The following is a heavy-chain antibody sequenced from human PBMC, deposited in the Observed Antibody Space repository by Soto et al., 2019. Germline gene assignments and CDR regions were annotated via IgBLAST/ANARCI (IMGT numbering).Heavy chain of an antibody. CDR3: ARRWGSAFDI. CDR1: GGSISSYY. D-gene: IGHD3-16*01. CDR2: IYYSGST. V-gene: IGHV4-59*08. Sequence: SETLSLTCTVSGGSISSYYWSRIRQPPGKGLEWIGYIYYSGSTNYNPSLKSRVTISVDTSKNQFSLKLSSVTAADTAVYYCARRWGSAFDIWGQGTMVTVSS. J-gene: IGHJ3*02.